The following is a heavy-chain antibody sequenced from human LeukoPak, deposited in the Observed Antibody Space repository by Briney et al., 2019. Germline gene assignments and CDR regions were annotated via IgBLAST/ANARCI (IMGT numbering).Heavy chain of an antibody. CDR3: AAPITGTTSSYYFDC. CDR2: IIPILGIA. V-gene: IGHV1-69*04. D-gene: IGHD1-20*01. CDR1: GGTFSSYA. Sequence: SVKVSCKASGGTFSSYAISWVRQAPGQGLEWMGRIIPILGIANYAQKFQGRVTITADKSTSTAYMELSSLRSEDTAVYYCAAPITGTTSSYYFDCWGQGTLVTVSS. J-gene: IGHJ4*02.